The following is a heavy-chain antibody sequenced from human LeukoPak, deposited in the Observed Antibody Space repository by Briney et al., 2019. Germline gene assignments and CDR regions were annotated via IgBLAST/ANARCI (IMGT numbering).Heavy chain of an antibody. CDR3: AREVQQWLIRNNWFDP. J-gene: IGHJ5*02. CDR1: GGSISSGSYY. Sequence: SQTLSLTCTVSGGSISSGSYYWSRIRQPAGKGLDWIGRIYTSGSTNYNPYLKSRITISVDTSKNQFSLKLSSVTAADTAVYYCAREVQQWLIRNNWFDPWGQGTLVTVSS. D-gene: IGHD6-19*01. V-gene: IGHV4-61*02. CDR2: IYTSGST.